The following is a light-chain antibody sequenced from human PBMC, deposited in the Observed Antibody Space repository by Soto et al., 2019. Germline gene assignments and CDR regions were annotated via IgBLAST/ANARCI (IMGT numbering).Light chain of an antibody. V-gene: IGLV1-40*01. CDR1: SSNIGAGHD. CDR2: ANS. Sequence: QPVLTQPPSVSGAPGQRVTISCTGSSSNIGAGHDVHWYQQLPGTAPKLLIYANSNRPSGVPDRFSGSKSGTSAYLAITGLQAEDEADYYCQSYDNTLGVYVFGIGTKLTVL. J-gene: IGLJ1*01. CDR3: QSYDNTLGVYV.